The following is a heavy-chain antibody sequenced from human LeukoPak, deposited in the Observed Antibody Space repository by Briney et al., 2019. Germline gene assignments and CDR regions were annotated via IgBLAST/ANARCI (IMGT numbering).Heavy chain of an antibody. Sequence: PGGSLRLSCAASGLSVRTNYMSWVRQAPGKGLEWVSVIYSGGTIRYADSVKGRFTISRDNSRGTLHLQMNSLRVDDTAVYYCVRAVHHLFYSDSSGYYGDAFDVWGQGTVVTVSS. CDR3: VRAVHHLFYSDSSGYYGDAFDV. V-gene: IGHV3-53*01. D-gene: IGHD3-22*01. J-gene: IGHJ3*01. CDR2: IYSGGTI. CDR1: GLSVRTNY.